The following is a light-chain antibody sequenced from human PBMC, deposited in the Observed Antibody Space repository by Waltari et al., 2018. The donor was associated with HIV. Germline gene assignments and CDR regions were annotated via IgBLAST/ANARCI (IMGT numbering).Light chain of an antibody. Sequence: QSALTQPRSVSGSPGQSVTISCTETRSDVGGYNYVSWYQQHPGKAPKVMIYDVSKRPSGVPDRVAGCKSGNTASLTISGLQAEDEADYYCCSYAGSYSWVFGGGTKLTVL. V-gene: IGLV2-11*01. CDR1: RSDVGGYNY. J-gene: IGLJ3*02. CDR2: DVS. CDR3: CSYAGSYSWV.